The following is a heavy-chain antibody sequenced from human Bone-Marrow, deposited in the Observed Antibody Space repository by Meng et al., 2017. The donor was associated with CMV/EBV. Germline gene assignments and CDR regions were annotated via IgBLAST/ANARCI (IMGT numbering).Heavy chain of an antibody. CDR1: GGSFSGYY. CDR2: INHSGST. CDR3: AREGATARDFDY. V-gene: IGHV4-34*01. D-gene: IGHD1-26*01. J-gene: IGHJ4*02. Sequence: SCAVYGGSFSGYYWSWIRQPPGKGLEWLGEINHSGSTNYNPSLKSRVTISVDTSKNQFSLKLSSVTAADTAVYYCAREGATARDFDYWGQGTLVTVSS.